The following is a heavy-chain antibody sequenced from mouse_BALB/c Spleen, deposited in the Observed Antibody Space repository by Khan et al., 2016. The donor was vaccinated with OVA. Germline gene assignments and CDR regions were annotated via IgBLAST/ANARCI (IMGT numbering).Heavy chain of an antibody. CDR3: TRSPTWFIY. Sequence: LVESGPELKKPGETVKISCKASGYTFTDYGVNWVKQAPGKGLNWMGHINTYTGEPTYADDFKGRFAFSLETSARTAFLQINDLKNEDTATYFCTRSPTWFIYWGQGTLVTVSA. CDR2: INTYTGEP. CDR1: GYTFTDYG. V-gene: IGHV9-3-1*01. J-gene: IGHJ3*01.